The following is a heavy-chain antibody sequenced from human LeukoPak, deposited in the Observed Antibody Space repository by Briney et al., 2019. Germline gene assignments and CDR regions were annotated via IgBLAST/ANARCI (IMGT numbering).Heavy chain of an antibody. CDR3: ARDRGIAAAGTDDAFDI. D-gene: IGHD6-13*01. Sequence: SETLSLTYTVSGGSISSYYWSWIRQPAGKGLEWIGRIYTSGSTNYNPSLKSRVTMSVDTSKNQFSLKLSSVTAADTAVYYCARDRGIAAAGTDDAFDIWGQGTMVTVSS. CDR2: IYTSGST. J-gene: IGHJ3*02. CDR1: GGSISSYY. V-gene: IGHV4-4*07.